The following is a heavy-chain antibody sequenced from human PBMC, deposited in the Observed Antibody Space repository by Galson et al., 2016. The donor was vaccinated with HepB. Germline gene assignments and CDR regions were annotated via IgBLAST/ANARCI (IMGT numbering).Heavy chain of an antibody. J-gene: IGHJ3*01. D-gene: IGHD1-26*01. CDR3: FRGGAGTNAFDF. V-gene: IGHV3-49*03. Sequence: SLRLSCAASGFSVGDYTMSWLRQAPGKGLEWLGFMRSEAYGATTEYAASVRGRFAFSRDDSKTIAYLQMNSLQNEDTAVYYCFRGGAGTNAFDFSGQGTLAIVSS. CDR2: MRSEAYGATT. CDR1: GFSVGDYT.